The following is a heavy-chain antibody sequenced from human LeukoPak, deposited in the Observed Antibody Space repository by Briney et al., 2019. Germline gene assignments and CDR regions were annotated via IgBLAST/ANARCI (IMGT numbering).Heavy chain of an antibody. V-gene: IGHV4-39*07. D-gene: IGHD6-13*01. CDR2: FYYSWTT. CDR3: ARDGGGVAAAELPNWFDP. Sequence: SETLSLTCTVSGDSISRGGYYWGWIRQPRGKGLEGIASFYYSWTTDYNPSLKSRVTISVDTSRNQFSLKLTSVTAADTAVYYCARDGGGVAAAELPNWFDPWGQGTLVTVSS. CDR1: GDSISRGGYY. J-gene: IGHJ5*02.